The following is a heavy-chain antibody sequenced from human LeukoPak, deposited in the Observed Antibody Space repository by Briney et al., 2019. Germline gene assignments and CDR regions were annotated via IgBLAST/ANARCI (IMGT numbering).Heavy chain of an antibody. V-gene: IGHV3-23*01. CDR2: ISGSGGST. Sequence: PGGSLRLSCAASGFTFSSYAMSWVRQAPGKGLEWVSAISGSGGSTYYADSVKGRFTISRDNSKNTLYLQMNSLRAEDTAVYYCAKGGLEWLFNAPIDYWGQGTLVTVSS. J-gene: IGHJ4*02. CDR3: AKGGLEWLFNAPIDY. CDR1: GFTFSSYA. D-gene: IGHD3-3*01.